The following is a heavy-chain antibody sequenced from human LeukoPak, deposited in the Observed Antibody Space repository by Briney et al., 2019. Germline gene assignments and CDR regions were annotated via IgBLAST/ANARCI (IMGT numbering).Heavy chain of an antibody. D-gene: IGHD1-14*01. V-gene: IGHV1-69*13. J-gene: IGHJ6*03. Sequence: ASVKVSCKASGGTFSSYAISWVRQAPGQGLEWMGGIIPIFGTANYAQKFQGRVTITADESTSTAYMELSSLRSEDTAVYYCARDIEAPERPNPYYYYYYMDVWGKGTTVTVSS. CDR2: IIPIFGTA. CDR1: GGTFSSYA. CDR3: ARDIEAPERPNPYYYYYYMDV.